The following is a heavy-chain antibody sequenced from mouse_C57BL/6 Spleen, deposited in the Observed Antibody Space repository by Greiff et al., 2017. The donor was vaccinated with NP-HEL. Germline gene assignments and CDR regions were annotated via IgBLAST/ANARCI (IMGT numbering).Heavy chain of an antibody. D-gene: IGHD1-1*01. CDR1: GYTFTDYE. J-gene: IGHJ4*01. CDR3: TRSGYYGSSYPYYYAMDY. CDR2: IDPETGGT. Sequence: VQLQQSGAELVRPGASVTLSCKASGYTFTDYEMHWVKQTPVHGLEWIGAIDPETGGTAYNQKFKGKAILTADKSSSTAYMERRSLTSEDSAVYYCTRSGYYGSSYPYYYAMDYWGQGTSVTVSS. V-gene: IGHV1-15*01.